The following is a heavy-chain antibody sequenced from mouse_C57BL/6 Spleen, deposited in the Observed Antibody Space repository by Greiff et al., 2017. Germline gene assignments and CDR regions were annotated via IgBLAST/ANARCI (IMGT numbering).Heavy chain of an antibody. CDR3: VREGYYGSSYVCFAY. V-gene: IGHV10-3*01. J-gene: IGHJ3*01. Sequence: EVQGVESGGGLVQPKGSLKLSCAASGFTFNTYAMHWVRQAPGKGLEWVARIRSKSSNYATYYADSVKDRFTISRDDSQSMLYLQMNNLKTEDTAMYYCVREGYYGSSYVCFAYWGQGTLVTVSA. D-gene: IGHD1-1*01. CDR1: GFTFNTYA. CDR2: IRSKSSNYAT.